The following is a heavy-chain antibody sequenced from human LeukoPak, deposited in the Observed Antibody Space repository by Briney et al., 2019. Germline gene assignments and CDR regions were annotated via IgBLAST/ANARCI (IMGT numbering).Heavy chain of an antibody. D-gene: IGHD5-12*01. CDR3: AREILGYSGYDSRALDI. Sequence: ASVKVSCKASGYTFTGYYMHWVRQAPGQGLEWMGWINPNRGGTNYAQKFQGWVTMTRDTSISTAYMELSRLRSDDTAVYYCAREILGYSGYDSRALDIWGQGTMVTVSS. V-gene: IGHV1-2*04. J-gene: IGHJ3*02. CDR1: GYTFTGYY. CDR2: INPNRGGT.